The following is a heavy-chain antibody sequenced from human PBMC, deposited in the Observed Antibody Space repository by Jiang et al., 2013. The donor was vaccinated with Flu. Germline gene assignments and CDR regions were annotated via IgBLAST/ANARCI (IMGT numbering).Heavy chain of an antibody. CDR3: ARGGDCSGGSCYNGPYYGMDV. D-gene: IGHD2-15*01. CDR1: GSISSGGYY. J-gene: IGHJ6*02. V-gene: IGHV4-31*02. CDR2: IYYSGST. Sequence: GSISSGGYYWSWIRQHPGKGLEWIGYIYYSGSTYYNPSLKSRVTISVDTSKNQFSLKLSSVTAADTAVYYCARGGDCSGGSCYNGPYYGMDVWGQGTTVTVS.